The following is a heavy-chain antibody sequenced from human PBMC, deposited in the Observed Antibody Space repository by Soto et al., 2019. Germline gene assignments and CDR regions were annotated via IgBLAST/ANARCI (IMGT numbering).Heavy chain of an antibody. Sequence: ASVKVSCKASGYTFTSYGISWVRQAPGQGLEWMGWISGYNGNTNYAQKLQGRVTMTTDTSTTTAYMELRSLGPDDTAVYYCASSCRGLTNFSEGLEDCWGEGTLVTVSS. CDR1: GYTFTSYG. CDR2: ISGYNGNT. V-gene: IGHV1-18*04. D-gene: IGHD3-3*01. CDR3: ASSCRGLTNFSEGLEDC. J-gene: IGHJ4*02.